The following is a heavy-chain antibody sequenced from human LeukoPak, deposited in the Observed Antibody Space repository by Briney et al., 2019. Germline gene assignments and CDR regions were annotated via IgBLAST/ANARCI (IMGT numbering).Heavy chain of an antibody. D-gene: IGHD6-13*01. Sequence: KPSETLSLTCAVYGGSFSGYYWSWIRQPPGKGLEWIGEINHSGSTNYNPSLKSRVTISVDTSKNQFSLNLSSVTAADTAVYYCARESSSWYAFDIWGQGTMVTVSS. J-gene: IGHJ3*02. V-gene: IGHV4-34*01. CDR3: ARESSSWYAFDI. CDR2: INHSGST. CDR1: GGSFSGYY.